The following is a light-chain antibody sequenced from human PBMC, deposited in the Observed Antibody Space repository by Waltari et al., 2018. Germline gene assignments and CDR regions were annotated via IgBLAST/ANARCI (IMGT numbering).Light chain of an antibody. CDR1: QSVLYSSNNNNY. J-gene: IGKJ1*01. CDR2: WAS. Sequence: DIVMTQSPDSLAVSLGERATINCKSSQSVLYSSNNNNYLAWYQQKQGQPPKLLIYWASTRESGVPDRFSGSGSGTDFTLTISSLQAEDVAVYYCQQYYSSPWTFGQGTKVEIK. V-gene: IGKV4-1*01. CDR3: QQYYSSPWT.